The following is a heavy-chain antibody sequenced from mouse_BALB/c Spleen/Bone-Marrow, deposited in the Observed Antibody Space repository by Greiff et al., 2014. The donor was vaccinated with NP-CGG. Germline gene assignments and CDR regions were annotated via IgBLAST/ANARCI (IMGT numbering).Heavy chain of an antibody. CDR1: GFTFTDYY. D-gene: IGHD1-1*01. V-gene: IGHV7-3*02. Sequence: EVMLVESGGGLVQPGGSLRLSCATSGFTFTDYYMSWVRQPPGKALEWLGFIRNKANGYTTEYSASVKGRFTISRDNSQSILYHQMSKLRTEYSATYYVARGRNDGRNWYFDVWGAGTTVTVSA. J-gene: IGHJ1*01. CDR2: IRNKANGYTT. CDR3: ARGRNDGRNWYFDV.